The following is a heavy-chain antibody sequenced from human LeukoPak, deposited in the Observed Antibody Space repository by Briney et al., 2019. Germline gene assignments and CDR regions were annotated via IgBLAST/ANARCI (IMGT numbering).Heavy chain of an antibody. CDR1: GGSFSGYY. J-gene: IGHJ6*03. V-gene: IGHV4-34*01. D-gene: IGHD3-10*01. CDR3: ARRRKLLWLGELSPPWPHNTYYYYYYMDV. CDR2: INHSGST. Sequence: SETLSLTCAVYGGSFSGYYWSWIRQPPGKGLEWIGEINHSGSTNYNPSLKSRVTISVDTSKNQFSLKLSSVTAADTAVYYCARRRKLLWLGELSPPWPHNTYYYYYYMDVWGKGTTVTISS.